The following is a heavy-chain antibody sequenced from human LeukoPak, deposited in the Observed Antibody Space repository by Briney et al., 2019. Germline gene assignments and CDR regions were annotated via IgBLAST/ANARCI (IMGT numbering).Heavy chain of an antibody. CDR1: GFTFSSYA. V-gene: IGHV3-30*04. D-gene: IGHD6-13*01. J-gene: IGHJ5*02. Sequence: GGSLRLSCAASGFTFSSYAMHWVRQAPGKGLEWVAVISYDGSNKYYADSVKGRFTISRDNAKNSLYLQMNSLRAEDTAVYYCARAGYSSSWYGRWRWFDPWGQGTLVTVSS. CDR3: ARAGYSSSWYGRWRWFDP. CDR2: ISYDGSNK.